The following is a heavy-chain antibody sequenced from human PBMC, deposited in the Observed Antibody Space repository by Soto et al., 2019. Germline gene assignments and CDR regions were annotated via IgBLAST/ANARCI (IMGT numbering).Heavy chain of an antibody. J-gene: IGHJ4*02. CDR2: MNPNSGNS. CDR3: ARGWGRWPHEKPGDY. D-gene: IGHD3-16*01. V-gene: IGHV1-8*01. CDR1: EYTFVNHD. Sequence: QVQLVQSGAELKEPGASVKVSCTASEYTFVNHDINWVRQAPGRGLEWMGWMNPNSGNSGFAQKLQHSFTLXRDTSRDTAYMELRNLRSEDTAVYYCARGWGRWPHEKPGDYWGQGTLVTVS.